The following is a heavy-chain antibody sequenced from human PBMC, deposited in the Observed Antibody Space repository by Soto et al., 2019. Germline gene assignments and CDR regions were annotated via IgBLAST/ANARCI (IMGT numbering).Heavy chain of an antibody. Sequence: ASVKVSCKASGYTFTSYGISWVRQAPGQGLEWMGWISAYNGNTNYAQKLQGRVTMTTDTSTSTAYMELRSLRSDDTAVYYCARDGRYGGNAYWFDPWGQGTLVTVSS. D-gene: IGHD4-17*01. CDR3: ARDGRYGGNAYWFDP. CDR2: ISAYNGNT. V-gene: IGHV1-18*01. J-gene: IGHJ5*02. CDR1: GYTFTSYG.